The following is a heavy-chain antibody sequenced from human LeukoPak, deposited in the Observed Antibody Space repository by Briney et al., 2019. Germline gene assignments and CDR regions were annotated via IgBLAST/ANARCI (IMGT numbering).Heavy chain of an antibody. CDR3: ARADYGDHGTTFDI. Sequence: PSETLSLTCTVSGASITSDFWTWIRQPPGKGLDWIAYISYSGNTNYNPSLKSRVTISIDTSKNQFSLKLTSATAADTAMYYCARADYGDHGTTFDIWGQGTMVTVSS. CDR1: GASITSDF. CDR2: ISYSGNT. D-gene: IGHD4-17*01. J-gene: IGHJ3*02. V-gene: IGHV4-59*01.